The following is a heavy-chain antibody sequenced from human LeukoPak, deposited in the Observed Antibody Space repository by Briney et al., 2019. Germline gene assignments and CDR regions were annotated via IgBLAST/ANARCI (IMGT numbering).Heavy chain of an antibody. V-gene: IGHV3-23*01. CDR2: IRVNGDST. CDR3: ARDRSGDYYFDY. CDR1: GFTFSNYA. D-gene: IGHD4-17*01. Sequence: GGSLRRSCAASGFTFSNYAVNWVRQAPGKGLEWVSTIRVNGDSTFYADSVKGRFTISRDNSKNTLYLQMNSLRVEDTAVYYCARDRSGDYYFDYWGQGTLVTVSS. J-gene: IGHJ4*02.